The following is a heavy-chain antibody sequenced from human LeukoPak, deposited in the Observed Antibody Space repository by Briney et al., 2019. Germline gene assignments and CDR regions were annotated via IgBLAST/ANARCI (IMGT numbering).Heavy chain of an antibody. J-gene: IGHJ6*03. V-gene: IGHV3-48*02. CDR1: GFSFRNYN. CDR2: IGSSSSTI. D-gene: IGHD2-2*01. CDR3: ARDREYCSSTSCSYYYMDV. Sequence: PGGSLRLSCAASGFSFRNYNMHWVRQAPGKGLEWRSYIGSSSSTIYYADSVRGRFTISRDNAKNALYLQMNSPRDEDTAVYFCARDREYCSSTSCSYYYMDVWGKGTTVTVSS.